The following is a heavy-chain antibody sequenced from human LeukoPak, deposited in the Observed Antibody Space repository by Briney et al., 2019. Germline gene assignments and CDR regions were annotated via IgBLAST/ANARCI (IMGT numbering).Heavy chain of an antibody. CDR3: ARNQVTYYYGSGSYADDAFDI. Sequence: GGSLRLSCSASVFTFSSNSMNRVRQAPGNGLKCVSDNSTSSTTIYYADSVKGRFTIARDNAKNSLYLQMNSLRVDDTAVFYCARNQVTYYYGSGSYADDAFDIWGQATMVTVSS. D-gene: IGHD3-10*01. CDR2: NSTSSTTI. J-gene: IGHJ3*02. CDR1: VFTFSSNS. V-gene: IGHV3-48*01.